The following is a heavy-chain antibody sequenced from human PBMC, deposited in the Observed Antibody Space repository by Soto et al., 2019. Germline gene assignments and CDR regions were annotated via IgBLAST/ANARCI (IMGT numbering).Heavy chain of an antibody. V-gene: IGHV4-34*01. J-gene: IGHJ6*02. D-gene: IGHD3-3*01. CDR2: INHSGST. CDR1: GGSFSGYY. Sequence: SETLSLTCAVYGGSFSGYYWSWIRQPPGKGLEWIGEINHSGSTNYNPSLKSRVTISVDTSKNQFSLKLSSVTAADTAVYYCARSSHVTIFGVVTNYYYYGMDVWGQGTPATV. CDR3: ARSSHVTIFGVVTNYYYYGMDV.